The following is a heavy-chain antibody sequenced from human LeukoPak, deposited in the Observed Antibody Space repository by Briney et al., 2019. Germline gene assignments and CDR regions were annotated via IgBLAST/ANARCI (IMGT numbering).Heavy chain of an antibody. D-gene: IGHD1-14*01. CDR3: ARGVEPLAANTLAY. J-gene: IGHJ4*02. Sequence: GGSLRLSCAASGFTVITNDMTWVRQAPGKGLEWVSVLYSDGNAKYADSVQGRFTISRDNSKNTLYLEMNSLSPDDTAVYYCARGVEPLAANTLAYWGQGTLVTVSS. CDR1: GFTVITND. CDR2: LYSDGNA. V-gene: IGHV3-53*01.